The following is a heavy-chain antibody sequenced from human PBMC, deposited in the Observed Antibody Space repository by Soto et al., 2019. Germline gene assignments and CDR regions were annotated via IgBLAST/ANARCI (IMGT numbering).Heavy chain of an antibody. V-gene: IGHV1-18*04. CDR2: ISAYNGNT. CDR3: ARDLYYGSGGYRWFDP. D-gene: IGHD3-10*01. CDR1: GYTFTTYG. Sequence: ASVKVSCKASGYTFTTYGISWVRQAPGQGLEWMGWISAYNGNTKYAQTLQGRVTMTTDTSTTTAYMELRSLRSDDTAVYYCARDLYYGSGGYRWFDPWGQGTLVTVSS. J-gene: IGHJ5*02.